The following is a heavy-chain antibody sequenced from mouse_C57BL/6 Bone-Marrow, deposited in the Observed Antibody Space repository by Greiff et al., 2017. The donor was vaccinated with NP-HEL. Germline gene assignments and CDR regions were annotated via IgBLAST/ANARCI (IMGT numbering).Heavy chain of an antibody. D-gene: IGHD2-13*01. Sequence: VQLVESGPELVKPGASVKISCKASGYAFSSSWMNWVKQRPGKGLEWIGRIYPGDGDTNYNGKFKGKATLTADKSSSTAYMQLSSLTSEDSAVYLCARVDGDLYAMDYWGQGTSVTVSS. V-gene: IGHV1-82*01. CDR2: IYPGDGDT. CDR3: ARVDGDLYAMDY. CDR1: GYAFSSSW. J-gene: IGHJ4*01.